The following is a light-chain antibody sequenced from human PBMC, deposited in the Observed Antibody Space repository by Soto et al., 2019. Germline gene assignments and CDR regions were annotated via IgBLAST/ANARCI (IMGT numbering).Light chain of an antibody. V-gene: IGLV1-44*01. CDR1: SSNIGSNA. CDR3: AAWDDSLNGYV. Sequence: QSVLTQPPSTSETPGQRVTISCSGSSSNIGSNAVNWYQQLPGTAPKLLIYSDYQRPSGVPDRFSGSKSGTSASLAISGLQSEDEADYYCAAWDDSLNGYVFVTGTKVTVL. CDR2: SDY. J-gene: IGLJ1*01.